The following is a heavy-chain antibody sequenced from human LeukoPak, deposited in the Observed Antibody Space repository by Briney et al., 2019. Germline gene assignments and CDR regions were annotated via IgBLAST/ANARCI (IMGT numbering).Heavy chain of an antibody. D-gene: IGHD5-24*01. J-gene: IGHJ4*02. CDR1: GYTFTSYY. Sequence: ASVKVSCKASGYTFTSYYLYWVRQAPGQGLEWMGIINPSGGSTSYAQKFQGRVTMTRDMSTSTVYMELSSLRSEDTAVYYCASPRPEMATEIGVYYFDYWGQGTLVTVSS. V-gene: IGHV1-46*01. CDR3: ASPRPEMATEIGVYYFDY. CDR2: INPSGGST.